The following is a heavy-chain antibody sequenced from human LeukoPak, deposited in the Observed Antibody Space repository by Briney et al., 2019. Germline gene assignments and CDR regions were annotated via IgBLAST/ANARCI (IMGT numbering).Heavy chain of an antibody. CDR2: IYCSGST. CDR3: ARRDYGDYGVDGMDV. Sequence: SETLSLTCTVSGGSISSYYWSWIRQPPGKGLEWIGYIYCSGSTNYNPSLKSRGTISVVTSKNQSSLKLSSVTAADTAVYYCARRDYGDYGVDGMDVWGQGTTVTVSS. D-gene: IGHD4-17*01. CDR1: GGSISSYY. V-gene: IGHV4-59*08. J-gene: IGHJ6*02.